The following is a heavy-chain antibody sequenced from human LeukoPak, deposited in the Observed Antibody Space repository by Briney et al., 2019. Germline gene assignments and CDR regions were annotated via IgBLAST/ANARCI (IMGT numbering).Heavy chain of an antibody. CDR1: GGSISSSSYY. D-gene: IGHD3-10*01. CDR2: IYYSGST. V-gene: IGHV4-39*07. J-gene: IGHJ4*02. CDR3: AREVPMVFFDY. Sequence: SETLSLTCTVSGGSISSSSYYWGWIRQPPGKGLEWIGSIYYSGSTYYNPSLKSRVTISVDTSKNQFSLKLSSVTAADTAVYYCAREVPMVFFDYWGQGTLVTVSS.